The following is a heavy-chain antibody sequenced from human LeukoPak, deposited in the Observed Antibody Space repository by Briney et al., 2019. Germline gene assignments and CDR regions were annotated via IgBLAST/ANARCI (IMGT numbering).Heavy chain of an antibody. CDR3: AKGVRDNWNYRFYY. Sequence: PGGSLRLSCAASGFTFSSYAMSWDRQAPGKGLEWVSAISGSGGSTYYADSVKGRFSISRGNSKNTLYLQMNSLRAEDTAVYYCAKGVRDNWNYRFYYWGQGTLVTVSS. J-gene: IGHJ4*02. CDR1: GFTFSSYA. CDR2: ISGSGGST. D-gene: IGHD1-7*01. V-gene: IGHV3-23*01.